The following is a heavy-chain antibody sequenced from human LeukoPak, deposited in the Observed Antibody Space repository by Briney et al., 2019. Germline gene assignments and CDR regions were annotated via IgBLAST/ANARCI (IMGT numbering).Heavy chain of an antibody. CDR2: ISGSGGST. CDR1: GFTFSSYA. Sequence: GGSLRLSCAASGFTFSSYAMSWVRQAPEKGLEWVSTISGSGGSTYYADSVKGRFTISRDNSKNTLYLQMNSLRAEDTAVYYCAKDLATYYAPDYWGQGTLVTVSS. CDR3: AKDLATYYAPDY. J-gene: IGHJ4*02. D-gene: IGHD2/OR15-2a*01. V-gene: IGHV3-23*01.